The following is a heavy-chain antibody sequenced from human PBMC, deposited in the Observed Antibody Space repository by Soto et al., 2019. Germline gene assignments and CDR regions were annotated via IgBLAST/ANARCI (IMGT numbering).Heavy chain of an antibody. J-gene: IGHJ4*02. CDR2: IYYSGST. Sequence: LETLSLTCTVSGGTISSWYWSWIRQPPGKGLEWIGYIYYSGSTNCNPSLKSRVTISVDTSKNQFSLKLSSVTAADTAVYYCARRYGSAIDYWGQGTLVTVS. D-gene: IGHD1-26*01. CDR1: GGTISSWY. V-gene: IGHV4-59*08. CDR3: ARRYGSAIDY.